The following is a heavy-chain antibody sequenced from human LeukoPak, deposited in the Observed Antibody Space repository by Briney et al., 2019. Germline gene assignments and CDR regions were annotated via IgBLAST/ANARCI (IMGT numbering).Heavy chain of an antibody. CDR2: ISISSSYI. D-gene: IGHD2-15*01. J-gene: IGHJ4*02. CDR3: ERDLEKSRCSGGSCYHDY. V-gene: IGHV3-21*01. CDR1: GFTFSSYS. Sequence: GGCLRLSCAASGFTFSSYSMNWVCQAPGKGLEWGSSISISSSYIYDADSVKGRLTISIDNAKNSLYLQMNSLRAEDTAVYYCERDLEKSRCSGGSCYHDYWGQGTLVTVSS.